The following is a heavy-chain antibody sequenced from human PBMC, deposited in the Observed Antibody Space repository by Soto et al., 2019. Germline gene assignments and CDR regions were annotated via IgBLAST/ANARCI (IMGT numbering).Heavy chain of an antibody. CDR3: AKDIAAPFFGSGYYYYMDV. Sequence: EVQLLESGGGLVQPGGSLRLSCAASGFTFSSYAMSWVRQAPGKGLEWVSAISGSGGSTYYADSVKGRFTISRDNSKNTLYLQRNSLRAEDTAVYYCAKDIAAPFFGSGYYYYMDVWGKGTTVTVSS. D-gene: IGHD6-6*01. V-gene: IGHV3-23*01. CDR2: ISGSGGST. CDR1: GFTFSSYA. J-gene: IGHJ6*03.